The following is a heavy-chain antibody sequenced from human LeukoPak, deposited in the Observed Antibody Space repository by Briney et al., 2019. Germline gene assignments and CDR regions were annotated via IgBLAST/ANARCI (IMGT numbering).Heavy chain of an antibody. CDR1: GGSISRGGYS. V-gene: IGHV4-30-2*01. CDR3: ARGAAGSPWHAFDI. CDR2: IYHSGSP. Sequence: SQTLSLTCAVSGGSISRGGYSWSWIRQPPGKGLVWLGYIYHSGSPYYNPSLKSRVHISVDRSKKQFSVKPSTVTPADTAVYYCARGAAGSPWHAFDIWGQGTMVTVSS. D-gene: IGHD3-10*01. J-gene: IGHJ3*02.